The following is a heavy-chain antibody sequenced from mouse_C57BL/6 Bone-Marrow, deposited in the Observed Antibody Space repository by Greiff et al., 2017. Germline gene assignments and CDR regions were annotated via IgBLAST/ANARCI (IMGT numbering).Heavy chain of an antibody. CDR3: TRAAITPFAY. CDR1: GFTFSSYA. CDR2: ISSGGDYI. Sequence: EVKVVESGEGLVKPGGSLKLSCAASGFTFSSYAMSWVRQTPEKRLEWVGYISSGGDYIYYADTVKGRFPVSRDNARNTLYLQMSSLNSEDTAMYYCTRAAITPFAYWGQGTLVTVSA. D-gene: IGHD1-3*01. J-gene: IGHJ3*01. V-gene: IGHV5-9-1*02.